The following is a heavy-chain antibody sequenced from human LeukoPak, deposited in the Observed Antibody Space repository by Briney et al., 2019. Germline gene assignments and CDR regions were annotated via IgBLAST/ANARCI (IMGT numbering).Heavy chain of an antibody. CDR3: ASVIAASGTRNWYFDL. J-gene: IGHJ2*01. CDR1: GYTFTEYY. CDR2: INPNSGDT. D-gene: IGHD6-13*01. Sequence: ASAKVSCKASGYTFTEYYMHWVRQAPGQGLEWMGWINPNSGDTNYAQKFQGWVTMTRDTSISTAYVELSRLRSDDTAVYFCASVIAASGTRNWYFDLWGRGTLVTVSS. V-gene: IGHV1-2*04.